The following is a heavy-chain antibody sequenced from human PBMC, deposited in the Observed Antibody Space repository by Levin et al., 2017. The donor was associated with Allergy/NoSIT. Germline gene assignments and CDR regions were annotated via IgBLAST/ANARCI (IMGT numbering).Heavy chain of an antibody. Sequence: GESLKISCSASGFTFSSYAMHWVRQAPGKGLEYVSAISSNGGSTYYADSVKGRFTISRDNSKNTLYLQMSSLRAEDTAVYYCVKSGGGGSFDLWGRGTLVTVSS. V-gene: IGHV3-64D*06. CDR2: ISSNGGST. CDR3: VKSGGGGSFDL. J-gene: IGHJ2*01. CDR1: GFTFSSYA. D-gene: IGHD2-15*01.